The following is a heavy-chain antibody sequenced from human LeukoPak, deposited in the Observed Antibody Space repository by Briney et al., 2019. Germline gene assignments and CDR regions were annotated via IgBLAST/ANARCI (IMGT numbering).Heavy chain of an antibody. Sequence: PGGSLRLSCAASGFTFSSYSMNWVRQAPGRGLEWVGRIKSKTDDGTTDYAAPVKGRFSISRDDSKNTLYLQMNSLKTEDTAVYYCTTETGKWLRFLARESRYNYYYYMDVWGKGTTVTISS. V-gene: IGHV3-15*01. J-gene: IGHJ6*03. CDR3: TTETGKWLRFLARESRYNYYYYMDV. CDR2: IKSKTDDGTT. D-gene: IGHD5-12*01. CDR1: GFTFSSYS.